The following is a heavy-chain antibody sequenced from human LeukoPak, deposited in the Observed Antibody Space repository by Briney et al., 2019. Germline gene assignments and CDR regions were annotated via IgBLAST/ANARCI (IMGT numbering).Heavy chain of an antibody. CDR3: AKELSVTTHRPYYFDY. V-gene: IGHV3-23*01. D-gene: IGHD4-11*01. Sequence: PGGSLRLSCAASGFTFSSYGMHWVRQAPGKGLEWVSAISGSGGSTYYADSVKGRFTISRDNSKNTLYLQMNSLRAEDTAVYYCAKELSVTTHRPYYFDYWGQGTLVTVSS. J-gene: IGHJ4*02. CDR2: ISGSGGST. CDR1: GFTFSSYG.